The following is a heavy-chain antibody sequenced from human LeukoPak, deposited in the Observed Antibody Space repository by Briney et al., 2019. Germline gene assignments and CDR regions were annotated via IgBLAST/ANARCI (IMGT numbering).Heavy chain of an antibody. J-gene: IGHJ3*02. CDR1: EFTFSRYT. V-gene: IGHV3-21*01. CDR2: ISSSSSYI. Sequence: GGSLRLSCAASEFTFSRYTMNWVRQAPGKGLEWVSSISSSSSYIYYADSVKGRFTISRDNAKNSLYLQMNSLRAEDTAVYYCARMADMLGYCSSTSCYAFDIWGQGTMVTVSS. CDR3: ARMADMLGYCSSTSCYAFDI. D-gene: IGHD2-2*01.